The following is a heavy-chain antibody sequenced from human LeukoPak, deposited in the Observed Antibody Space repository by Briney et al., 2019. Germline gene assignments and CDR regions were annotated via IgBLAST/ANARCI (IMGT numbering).Heavy chain of an antibody. V-gene: IGHV4-38-2*02. CDR3: ARVHVNSGYYFGDAFDT. J-gene: IGHJ3*02. CDR1: GYSITRGSY. D-gene: IGHD3-22*01. Sequence: SETLSLTCTVSGYSITRGSYWGWIRQPPGKGRGWIANIYHIGSTYYNPSLNSRVTISVDTSKTQSPLKLSSVTAADKAIYYRARVHVNSGYYFGDAFDTWGPGKTVTASS. CDR2: IYHIGST.